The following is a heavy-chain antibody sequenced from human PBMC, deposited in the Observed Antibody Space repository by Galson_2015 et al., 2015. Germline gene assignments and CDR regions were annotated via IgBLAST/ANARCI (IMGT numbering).Heavy chain of an antibody. Sequence: GKGLEWVGRIKSKADGGTTDYAAPVKGRFTISRDDSKNTLYLQLNSLKTEDTAVYYCTRGLAGPGYCWGQGTLVTVSS. CDR2: IKSKADGGTT. V-gene: IGHV3-15*01. CDR3: TRGLAGPGYC. J-gene: IGHJ4*02. D-gene: IGHD6-19*01.